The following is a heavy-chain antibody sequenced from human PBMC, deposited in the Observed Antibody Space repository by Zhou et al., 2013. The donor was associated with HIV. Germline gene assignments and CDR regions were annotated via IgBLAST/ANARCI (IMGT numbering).Heavy chain of an antibody. D-gene: IGHD5-18*01. CDR3: GRGDAAVAVYYYYMDV. CDR1: GGSLSNSA. V-gene: IGHV1-69*13. CDR2: IIPMVGSP. Sequence: QIQLVQSGAEVKKPGSSVKVSCKASGGSLSNSAISWVRQAPGEGPEWMGGIIPMVGSPNYAQRFLGRLTISADASGSSASMELSSLRSEDTAVYYCGRGDAAVAVYYYYMDVWGKGTTVTVS. J-gene: IGHJ6*03.